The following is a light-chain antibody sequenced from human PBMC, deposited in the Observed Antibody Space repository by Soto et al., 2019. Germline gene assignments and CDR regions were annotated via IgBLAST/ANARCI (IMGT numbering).Light chain of an antibody. J-gene: IGKJ2*01. Sequence: DIQMTQSPSTLAASVGDRVTITCRASQSIISWLAWYQPKPGKAPKVLIYKASRLESGVPSRFSRSGSGTEFTLTISSLHTTDFATCYCPQYNSYPSSCGQGTKLDIK. CDR3: PQYNSYPSS. V-gene: IGKV1-5*03. CDR1: QSIISW. CDR2: KAS.